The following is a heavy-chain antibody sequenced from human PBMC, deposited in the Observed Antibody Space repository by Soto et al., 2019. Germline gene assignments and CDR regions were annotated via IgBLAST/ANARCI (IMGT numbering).Heavy chain of an antibody. Sequence: PGGSLRLSCVASGLTFGSRAMSWVRQSPGEGLEWVSTITDTGGDAKYADSVRGRFAISRDNSKNTLYLKMSALRAEDTAVYYCARSPQDYDFWSGFDYWGQGTLVTVSS. J-gene: IGHJ4*02. V-gene: IGHV3-23*01. CDR1: GLTFGSRA. CDR2: ITDTGGDA. D-gene: IGHD3-3*01. CDR3: ARSPQDYDFWSGFDY.